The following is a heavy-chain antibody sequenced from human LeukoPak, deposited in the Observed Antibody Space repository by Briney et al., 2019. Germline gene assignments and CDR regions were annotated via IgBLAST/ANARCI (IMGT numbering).Heavy chain of an antibody. V-gene: IGHV2-5*02. CDR1: GFSLSTSGVG. D-gene: IGHD5-12*01. CDR2: IYWGDDK. J-gene: IGHJ5*02. Sequence: SGPTLVNPTQTLTLTCTFSGFSLSTSGVGVGWIRQPPGKALEWLALIYWGDDKRYSPSLKSRLTITKDTSKNQVVLTMTNMDPVDTATYYCAHRRGATITSNWFDPWGQGTLVTVSS. CDR3: AHRRGATITSNWFDP.